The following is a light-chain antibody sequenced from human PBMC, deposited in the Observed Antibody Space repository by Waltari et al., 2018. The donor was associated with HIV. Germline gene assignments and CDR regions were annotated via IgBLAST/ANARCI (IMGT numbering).Light chain of an antibody. V-gene: IGLV3-21*04. J-gene: IGLJ1*01. CDR3: QVWDSSSDHYV. CDR1: NIGRKS. Sequence: SYVLTQPPSVSVAPGKTARITCGGNNIGRKSVHWYQQTPGQAPVLVIYDDGDRPSGIPERFSGSNSGNTATLTISRVEAGDEADYYCQVWDSSSDHYVFGTGTKVTVL. CDR2: DDG.